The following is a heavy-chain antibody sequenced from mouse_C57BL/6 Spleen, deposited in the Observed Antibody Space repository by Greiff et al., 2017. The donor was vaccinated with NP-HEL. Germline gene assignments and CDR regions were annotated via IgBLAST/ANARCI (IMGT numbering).Heavy chain of an antibody. CDR2: IWSDGST. CDR1: GFSLTSYG. D-gene: IGHD2-4*01. CDR3: ARHGGLRRAMDY. V-gene: IGHV2-6-1*01. Sequence: VQLQQSGPGLVAPSQSLSITCTVSGFSLTSYGVHWVRQPPGKGLEWLVVIWSDGSTTYNSALKSRLSISKDNSKSQVFLKMNSLQTDDTAMYYCARHGGLRRAMDYWGQGTSVTVSS. J-gene: IGHJ4*01.